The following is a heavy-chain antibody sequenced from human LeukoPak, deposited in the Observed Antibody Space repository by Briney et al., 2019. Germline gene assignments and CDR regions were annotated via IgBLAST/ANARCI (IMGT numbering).Heavy chain of an antibody. CDR2: INHSGST. J-gene: IGHJ4*02. CDR3: ARHRSRGYSF. D-gene: IGHD5-18*01. CDR1: GGSFSGYY. V-gene: IGHV4-34*01. Sequence: SETLSLTCAVYGGSFSGYYWSWIRQPPGEGLEWIGEINHSGSTNYNPSLKSRVTISVDTSKNQFSLKLSSVTAADTAVYYCARHRSRGYSFWGQGTLVTVSS.